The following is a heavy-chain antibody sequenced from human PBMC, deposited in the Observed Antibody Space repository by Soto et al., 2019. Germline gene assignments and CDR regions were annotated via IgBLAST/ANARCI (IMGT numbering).Heavy chain of an antibody. CDR3: AKDFGYNYGYDAFDI. V-gene: IGHV3-7*01. J-gene: IGHJ3*02. CDR1: GFTFSSYW. CDR2: IKQDGSEK. D-gene: IGHD5-18*01. Sequence: GSLRLSCAASGFTFSSYWMSWVRQAPGKGLEWVANIKQDGSEKYYVDSVKGRFTISRDNAKNSLYLQMNSLRAEDMAVYYCAKDFGYNYGYDAFDIWGQGTMITVSS.